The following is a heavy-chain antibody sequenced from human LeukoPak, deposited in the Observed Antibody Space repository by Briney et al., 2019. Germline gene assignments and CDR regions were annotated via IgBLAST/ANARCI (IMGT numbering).Heavy chain of an antibody. CDR2: ISGSGGST. V-gene: IGHV3-23*01. J-gene: IGHJ5*02. CDR3: AKEVLPGIAAGGWFDP. Sequence: GGSLRLSCAASGFTFSSYAMSWVRQAPGKGLEWVSAISGSGGSTYYADSVKGRFTISRDNSKNTPYLQMNSLRAENTAVYYCAKEVLPGIAAGGWFDPWGQGTLVTVSS. CDR1: GFTFSSYA. D-gene: IGHD6-13*01.